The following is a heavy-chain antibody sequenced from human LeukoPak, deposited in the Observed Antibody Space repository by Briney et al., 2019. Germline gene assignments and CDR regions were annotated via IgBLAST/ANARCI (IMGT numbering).Heavy chain of an antibody. CDR3: AKVFVRYQEADY. J-gene: IGHJ4*02. CDR1: GFTFSSYA. Sequence: TGGSLRLSCAASGFTFSSYAMSWVRQAPANGLEWVSAISGSGGSTYYADSVKGRFTISRDNSKNTLYLQMNSLRAEDTAVYYCAKVFVRYQEADYWGQGTLVTVSS. CDR2: ISGSGGST. D-gene: IGHD1-26*01. V-gene: IGHV3-23*01.